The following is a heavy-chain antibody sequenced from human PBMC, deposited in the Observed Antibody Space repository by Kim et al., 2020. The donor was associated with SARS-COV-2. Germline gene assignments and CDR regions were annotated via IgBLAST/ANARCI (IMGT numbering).Heavy chain of an antibody. J-gene: IGHJ4*02. CDR1: GFTFSSYW. CDR3: ASDDYGDYLRVDY. Sequence: GGSLRLSCAASGFTFSSYWMSWVRQAPGKGLEWVANIKQDGSEKYYVDSVKGRFTISRDNAKNSLYLQMNSLRAEDTAVYYCASDDYGDYLRVDYWGQGTLVTVSS. CDR2: IKQDGSEK. D-gene: IGHD4-17*01. V-gene: IGHV3-7*01.